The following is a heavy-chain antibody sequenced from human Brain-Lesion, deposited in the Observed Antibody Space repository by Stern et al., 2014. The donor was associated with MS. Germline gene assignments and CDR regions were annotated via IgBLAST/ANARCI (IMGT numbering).Heavy chain of an antibody. CDR2: IFPRDSNT. Sequence: DQLVQSGAEVKKPGESLKISCEASGYLFDDYWIGWVRQMSGRGLELVAIIFPRDSNTRYSPYVQGPVTISADKSISTAYLQWSSLKPSDPAIYYCASSPATPSGYDRFDYWGQGALVTVSS. J-gene: IGHJ4*02. V-gene: IGHV5-51*03. CDR1: GYLFDDYW. CDR3: ASSPATPSGYDRFDY. D-gene: IGHD5-12*01.